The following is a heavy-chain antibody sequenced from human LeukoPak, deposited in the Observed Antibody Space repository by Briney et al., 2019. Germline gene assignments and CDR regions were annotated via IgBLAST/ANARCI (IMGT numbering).Heavy chain of an antibody. CDR3: ARPPRILEWPNPYMDV. D-gene: IGHD3-3*01. J-gene: IGHJ6*03. CDR2: ISSNGGST. CDR1: GFTFSSYA. Sequence: GGSLRLSCAASGFTFSSYAMHWVRQAPGKGLEYVSAISSNGGSTYYANSVKGRFTISRDNSKNTLYLQMGSLRAEDMAVYYCARPPRILEWPNPYMDVWGKGTTVTVSS. V-gene: IGHV3-64*01.